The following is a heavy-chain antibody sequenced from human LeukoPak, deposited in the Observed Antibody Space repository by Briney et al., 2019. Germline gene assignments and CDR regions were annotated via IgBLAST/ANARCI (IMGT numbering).Heavy chain of an antibody. J-gene: IGHJ3*02. CDR1: GCTFTGYY. D-gene: IGHD3-10*01. V-gene: IGHV1-2*02. CDR3: ARVGVYGSGSPRNDAFDI. Sequence: ASVKVSCKASGCTFTGYYMHWVRQAPGQGLEWMGWINPNSGGTNYAQKFQGRVTMTRDTSISTAYMELSRLRSDDTAVYCCARVGVYGSGSPRNDAFDIWGQGTMVTVSS. CDR2: INPNSGGT.